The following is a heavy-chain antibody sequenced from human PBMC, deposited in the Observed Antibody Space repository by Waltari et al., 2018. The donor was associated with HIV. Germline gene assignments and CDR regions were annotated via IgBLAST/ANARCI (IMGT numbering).Heavy chain of an antibody. D-gene: IGHD7-27*01. V-gene: IGHV4-39*01. CDR2: ISYTGST. CDR3: AGGIKLGIVGY. CDR1: GGSINSSNFF. J-gene: IGHJ4*02. Sequence: QLHLQASGPGLVKPSETLSLTCTLSGGSINSSNFFWAWIRQTPGKGLQWIGTISYTGSTFSNPSLNSRLSISVDTSKNQFSLKLTSVTAADTAIYYCAGGIKLGIVGYWGQGTRVTVSS.